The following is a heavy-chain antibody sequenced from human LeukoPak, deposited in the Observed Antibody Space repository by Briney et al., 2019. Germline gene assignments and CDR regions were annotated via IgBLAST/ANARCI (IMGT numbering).Heavy chain of an antibody. D-gene: IGHD3-22*01. CDR3: ARAKPHYYDSSGYPLDY. Sequence: GGSLRLSCAASGFTFSSYSMDWVRQAPGKGLEWVSSISSSSSYIYYADSVKGRFTISRDNAKNSLYLQMNSLRAEDTAVYYCARAKPHYYDSSGYPLDYWGQGTLVTVSS. J-gene: IGHJ4*02. V-gene: IGHV3-21*01. CDR1: GFTFSSYS. CDR2: ISSSSSYI.